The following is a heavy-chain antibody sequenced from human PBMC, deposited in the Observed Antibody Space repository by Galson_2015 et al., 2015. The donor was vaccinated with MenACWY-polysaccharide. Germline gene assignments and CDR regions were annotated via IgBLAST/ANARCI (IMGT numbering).Heavy chain of an antibody. Sequence: SLRLSCAASGFTFSSYAMNWVRQAPGKGLEWVSAISGSGGSTYYADSVRGRFTISRDNSKNTLYLQMNSLRAEDTAVYYCAKAASRLLVAIAYYFDYSLQGTQVPVSS. V-gene: IGHV3-23*01. CDR2: ISGSGGST. J-gene: IGHJ4*02. CDR1: GFTFSSYA. CDR3: AKAASRLLVAIAYYFDY. D-gene: IGHD2-21*02.